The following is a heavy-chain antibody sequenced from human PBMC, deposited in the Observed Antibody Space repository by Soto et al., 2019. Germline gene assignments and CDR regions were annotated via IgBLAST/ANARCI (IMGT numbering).Heavy chain of an antibody. V-gene: IGHV1-24*01. J-gene: IGHJ4*02. CDR1: GYTLTELS. Sequence: ASVKVSCKVSGYTLTELSMHWVRQAPGKGLEWMGGFDPEDGETIYAQKFQGRVTMTEDTSTDTAYMELSSLRSEDTAVYYCATDRPRKVGATPPPLFDYWGQGTLVTVSS. D-gene: IGHD1-26*01. CDR3: ATDRPRKVGATPPPLFDY. CDR2: FDPEDGET.